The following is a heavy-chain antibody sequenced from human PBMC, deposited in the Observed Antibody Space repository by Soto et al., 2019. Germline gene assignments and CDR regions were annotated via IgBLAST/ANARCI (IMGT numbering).Heavy chain of an antibody. V-gene: IGHV1-3*01. CDR2: INVGNGNT. CDR1: GYTFTS. Sequence: ASVKVSCKASGYTFTSWVRQAPGQRLEWMGWINVGNGNTKYSQRFQGRVTITRDTSASTAYMELSSLRSEDTAAYYCASGTTLYGLDIWGQGTMVTVSS. J-gene: IGHJ3*02. D-gene: IGHD1-1*01. CDR3: ASGTTLYGLDI.